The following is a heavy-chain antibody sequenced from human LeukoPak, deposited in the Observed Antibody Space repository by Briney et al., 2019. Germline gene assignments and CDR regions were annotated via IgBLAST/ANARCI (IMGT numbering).Heavy chain of an antibody. CDR1: GFTFNNYW. CDR2: IRYDGSEK. CDR3: AKDGGSDPDSFDI. D-gene: IGHD2-15*01. V-gene: IGHV3-7*01. J-gene: IGHJ3*02. Sequence: GGSLRLSCEASGFTFNNYWMSWVRQAPGKGLEWVANIRYDGSEKYYVDSVKGRFTISRDNAKNSLYLQMNSLRAEDTAVYYCAKDGGSDPDSFDIWGQGTMVTVSS.